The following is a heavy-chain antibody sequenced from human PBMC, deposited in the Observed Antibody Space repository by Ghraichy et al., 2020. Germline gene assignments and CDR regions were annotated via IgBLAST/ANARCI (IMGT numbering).Heavy chain of an antibody. J-gene: IGHJ4*02. CDR3: AKWRSRGYSREGVGSYFDY. Sequence: GGSLRLSCAASGFTFSTYGMHWVRQAPGKGLEWVAVISYDGSNKYYADSVKGRFTISRDNSKNTLYLQMNSLRAEDTAVYYCAKWRSRGYSREGVGSYFDYWGQGTLVTVSS. V-gene: IGHV3-30*18. CDR2: ISYDGSNK. D-gene: IGHD5-18*01. CDR1: GFTFSTYG.